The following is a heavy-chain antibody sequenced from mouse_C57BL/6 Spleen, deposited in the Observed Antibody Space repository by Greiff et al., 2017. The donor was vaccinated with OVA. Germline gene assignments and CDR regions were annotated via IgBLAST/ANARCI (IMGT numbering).Heavy chain of an antibody. CDR3: ARGNYYGSSYQYFDV. J-gene: IGHJ1*03. D-gene: IGHD1-1*01. CDR1: GFTFSSYA. Sequence: VKLMESGGGLVKPGGSLKLSCAASGFTFSSYAMSWVRQTPEKRLEWVATISDGGSYTYYPDNVKGRVTSSIDKANNNLYQQMSHLKSEDTAMYYCARGNYYGSSYQYFDVWGTGTTVTVSS. V-gene: IGHV5-4*03. CDR2: ISDGGSYT.